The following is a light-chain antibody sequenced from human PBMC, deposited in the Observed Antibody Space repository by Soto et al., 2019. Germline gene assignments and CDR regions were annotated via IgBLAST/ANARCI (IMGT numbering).Light chain of an antibody. CDR2: RNN. CDR1: SSNIGSNY. V-gene: IGLV1-47*01. J-gene: IGLJ2*01. Sequence: QSVLTQPPSASGTPGQRVTISCSGSSSNIGSNYVYWYQQLPGTAPKLLIYRNNQWPSGVPDRFSGSKSGTSASLAISGLRSEDEADYYCATWDDSLRGPVFGGGTKLTVL. CDR3: ATWDDSLRGPV.